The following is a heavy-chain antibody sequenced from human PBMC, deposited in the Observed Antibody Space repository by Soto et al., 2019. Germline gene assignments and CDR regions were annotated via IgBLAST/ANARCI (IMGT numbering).Heavy chain of an antibody. CDR2: INSGNGDT. J-gene: IGHJ5*02. V-gene: IGHV1-3*01. D-gene: IGHD3-10*01. CDR3: ARASSTGSYSWVGP. Sequence: QVQLVQSGAEVKKPGASVKVSCKASGYTFTTYAMHWVRQAPGQRLEWMGWINSGNGDTKYSQNFQGRVTITRDTSASTAYVELGSLRSEDTAVYYCARASSTGSYSWVGPWGQGTLVTVSS. CDR1: GYTFTTYA.